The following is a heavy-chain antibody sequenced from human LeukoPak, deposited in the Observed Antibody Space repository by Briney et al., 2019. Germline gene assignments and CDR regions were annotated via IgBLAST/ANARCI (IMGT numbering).Heavy chain of an antibody. J-gene: IGHJ4*02. V-gene: IGHV3-9*01. D-gene: IGHD3-10*01. Sequence: GGSLRLSCAASGFTFEDYGMHWVRPVRGRGLEWVSGLSSDSNHIDYADSVKGRFTISRDNANNYLYLQMNSLRPEDTCVYYCVRSGVRGDPFDTWGQGTLVTVSS. CDR2: LSSDSNHI. CDR3: VRSGVRGDPFDT. CDR1: GFTFEDYG.